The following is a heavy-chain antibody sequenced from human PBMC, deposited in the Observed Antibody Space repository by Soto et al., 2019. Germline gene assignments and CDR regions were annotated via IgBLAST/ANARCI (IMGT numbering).Heavy chain of an antibody. Sequence: GGSLRLSCAASGFTFSSYAMSWVRQAPGKGLEWVSAISGSGGSTYYADSVKGRFTISRDNSKNTLYLQMNSLRAEHTVVYYCEKGYYYDSSGYYYAPVYYYYGMDVWGHGTTVTVA. CDR2: ISGSGGST. V-gene: IGHV3-23*01. J-gene: IGHJ6*02. CDR3: EKGYYYDSSGYYYAPVYYYYGMDV. D-gene: IGHD3-22*01. CDR1: GFTFSSYA.